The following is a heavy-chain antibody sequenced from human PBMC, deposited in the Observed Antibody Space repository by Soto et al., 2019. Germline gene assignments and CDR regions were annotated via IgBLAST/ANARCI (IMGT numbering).Heavy chain of an antibody. D-gene: IGHD2-15*01. V-gene: IGHV3-23*01. CDR1: GFTFSSYA. Sequence: GGSLRLSCAASGFTFSSYAMSWVRQAPGKGLEWVSAISGSGGSTYYADSVKGRLTISRDNSKNTLYLQMNSLRAEDTAVYYCAKGDIVVVVAAPDYGMDVWGQGTTVTVSS. CDR3: AKGDIVVVVAAPDYGMDV. CDR2: ISGSGGST. J-gene: IGHJ6*02.